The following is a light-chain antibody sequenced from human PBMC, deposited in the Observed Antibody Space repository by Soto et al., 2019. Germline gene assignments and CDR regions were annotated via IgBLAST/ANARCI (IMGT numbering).Light chain of an antibody. J-gene: IGLJ1*01. CDR1: SSDVGGYNY. V-gene: IGLV2-14*03. CDR3: SSYTPRNTYV. CDR2: DVT. Sequence: QSVLTQPASVSGSPGQSITISCTGTSSDVGGYNYVSWYQQHPGKAPKLMIHDVTNRPSGVSNRFSGFKSGNTASLTISGLQAEDEADYYCSSYTPRNTYVFRTGTKLTVL.